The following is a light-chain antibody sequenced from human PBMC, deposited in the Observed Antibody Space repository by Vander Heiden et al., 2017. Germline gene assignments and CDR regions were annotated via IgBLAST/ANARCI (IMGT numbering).Light chain of an antibody. CDR2: ADS. Sequence: QSVLTQPPSVSGAPGQRVTISCTGSSSNIGAHYYVHWYQQLPGTAPKLLIYADSNRPSGVPDRFSGSRSGTSASLAITGLQAEDEADYYCKSYDTSLSGSYVFGTGTKVTVL. CDR3: KSYDTSLSGSYV. J-gene: IGLJ1*01. CDR1: SSNIGAHYY. V-gene: IGLV1-40*01.